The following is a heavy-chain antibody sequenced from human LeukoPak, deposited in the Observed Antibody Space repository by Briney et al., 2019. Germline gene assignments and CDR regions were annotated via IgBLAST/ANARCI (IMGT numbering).Heavy chain of an antibody. CDR3: ASDPYLAKSWTGYPHY. CDR2: INSDGTTT. D-gene: IGHD3/OR15-3a*01. V-gene: IGHV3-74*01. Sequence: PGGSLRLACAASGFSFSNSWMHWVRQAPGKGLVWVSRINSDGTTTYYADSVKGRFTISRDNAKNTLFLQMNSLRPEDTALYYCASDPYLAKSWTGYPHYWGQGTLVTVSS. J-gene: IGHJ4*02. CDR1: GFSFSNSW.